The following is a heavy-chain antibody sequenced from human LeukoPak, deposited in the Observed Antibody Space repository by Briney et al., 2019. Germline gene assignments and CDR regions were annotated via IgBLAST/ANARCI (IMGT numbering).Heavy chain of an antibody. CDR2: ISPSSDTI. D-gene: IGHD3-3*01. Sequence: GGSLRLSCAASGFTFSSYSMNWVRQAPGKGPEWISYISPSSDTIKYADSVRGRVTISRDNAKNSLYLQVNSLRAEDTAVYYCAKDGGFWSGYGPPNFDYWGQGNLVTVSS. CDR3: AKDGGFWSGYGPPNFDY. V-gene: IGHV3-48*04. J-gene: IGHJ4*02. CDR1: GFTFSSYS.